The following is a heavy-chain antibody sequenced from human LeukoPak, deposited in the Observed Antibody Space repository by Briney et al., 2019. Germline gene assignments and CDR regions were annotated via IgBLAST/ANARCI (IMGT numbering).Heavy chain of an antibody. J-gene: IGHJ4*02. D-gene: IGHD6-19*01. CDR2: INGDGSST. Sequence: PGGSLRLSCAASGSIFNNYWMHWVRQTPGEGPLWLSRINGDGSSTSYTHSVQGRFIISRDNAKNTLYLQMNSLRAEDTAVYYCTRQWHTPSDYWGQGTLVTVSS. CDR1: GSIFNNYW. CDR3: TRQWHTPSDY. V-gene: IGHV3-74*01.